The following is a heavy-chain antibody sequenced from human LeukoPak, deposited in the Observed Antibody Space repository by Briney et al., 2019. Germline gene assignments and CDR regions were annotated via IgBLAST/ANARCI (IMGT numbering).Heavy chain of an antibody. CDR2: IYYSGDT. CDR3: ARQQSAGAFDY. CDR1: GGAISSTNYY. D-gene: IGHD3-10*01. J-gene: IGHJ4*02. Sequence: SETLSLTCTVSGGAISSTNYYWGWIRQAPGKGLEWIGNIYYSGDTFYNSSLKSRVTISVDTSENQFSLKMTSVTAADTAVYYCARQQSAGAFDYWGQGTLVTVSS. V-gene: IGHV4-39*01.